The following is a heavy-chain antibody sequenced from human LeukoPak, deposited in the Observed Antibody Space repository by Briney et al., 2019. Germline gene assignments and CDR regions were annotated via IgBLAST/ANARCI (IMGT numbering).Heavy chain of an antibody. J-gene: IGHJ4*02. CDR1: GGTFSSYA. CDR3: ARERGGSWYSGFDY. V-gene: IGHV1-69*04. CDR2: IIPILGIA. Sequence: SVKVSCKASGGTFSSYAISWVRQAPGQGLEWMGRIIPILGIANYAQKFQGRVTITADKSTSTAYMELSSLRSEDTAVYYCARERGGSWYSGFDYWGQGTLVTVSS. D-gene: IGHD6-13*01.